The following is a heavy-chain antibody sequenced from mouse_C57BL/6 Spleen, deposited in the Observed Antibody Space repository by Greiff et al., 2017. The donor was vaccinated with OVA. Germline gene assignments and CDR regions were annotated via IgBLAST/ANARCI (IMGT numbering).Heavy chain of an antibody. J-gene: IGHJ3*01. CDR1: GYTFTSYW. CDR3: ARLTRLGGLAWFAY. V-gene: IGHV1-53*01. CDR2: INPSNGGT. D-gene: IGHD4-1*01. Sequence: QVHVKQPGTELVKPGASVKLSCKASGYTFTSYWMHWVKQRPGQGLEWIGNINPSNGGTNYNEKFKSKATLTVDKSSSTAYMQLSSLTSEDSAVYYCARLTRLGGLAWFAYWGQGTLVTVSA.